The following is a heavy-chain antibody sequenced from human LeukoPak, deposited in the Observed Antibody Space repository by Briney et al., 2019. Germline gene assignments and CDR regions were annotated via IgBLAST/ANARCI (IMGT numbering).Heavy chain of an antibody. D-gene: IGHD3-16*01. CDR2: INPNSGGT. J-gene: IGHJ4*02. V-gene: IGHV1-2*02. CDR1: GYTFIGYY. CDR3: ARGLWGTYYFDY. Sequence: GASVKVSCKASGYTFIGYYMHWVRQAPGQGLEWMGWINPNSGGTNYAQKFQGRVAMTRDTSISTAYMELSRLRSDDTAVYYCARGLWGTYYFDYWGQGTLVTVSS.